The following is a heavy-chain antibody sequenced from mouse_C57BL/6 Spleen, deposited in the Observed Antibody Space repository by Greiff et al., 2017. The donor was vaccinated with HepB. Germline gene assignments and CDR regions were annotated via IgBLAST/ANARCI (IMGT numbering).Heavy chain of an antibody. CDR3: ATYGSSHWYFDV. V-gene: IGHV1-55*01. Sequence: LQQPGAELVKPGASVKMSCKASGYTFTSYWITWVKQRPGQGLEWIGDIYPGSGSTNYNEKFKSKATLTVDTSSSTAYMQLSSLTSEDSAVYYCATYGSSHWYFDVWGTGTTVTVSS. CDR2: IYPGSGST. J-gene: IGHJ1*03. CDR1: GYTFTSYW. D-gene: IGHD1-1*01.